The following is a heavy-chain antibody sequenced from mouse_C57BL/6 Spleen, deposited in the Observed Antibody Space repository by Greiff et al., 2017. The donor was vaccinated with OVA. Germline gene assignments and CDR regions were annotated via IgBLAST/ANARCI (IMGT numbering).Heavy chain of an antibody. Sequence: EVQLVESGGGLVKPGGSLKLSCAASGFTFSDYGMHWVRQAPEKGLEWVAYISSGSSTIYYADTVKGRFTISRDNAKNTLFLQMTSLRSEDTAMYYCAKRFYYGNYFDYWGQGTTLTVSS. CDR1: GFTFSDYG. V-gene: IGHV5-17*01. CDR3: AKRFYYGNYFDY. D-gene: IGHD2-1*01. J-gene: IGHJ2*01. CDR2: ISSGSSTI.